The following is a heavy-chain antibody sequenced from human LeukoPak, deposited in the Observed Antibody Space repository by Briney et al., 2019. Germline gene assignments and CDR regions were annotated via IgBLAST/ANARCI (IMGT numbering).Heavy chain of an antibody. V-gene: IGHV3-23*01. D-gene: IGHD2-2*01. CDR1: GFTFSSYA. Sequence: PGGSLRLSCAASGFTFSSYAMSWVRQAPGKGLEWVSAISGSGGSTYYADSVKGRFTISRDNSKNTLYLQMNSLRAEDTAVYYCAEDFVVPAAMPGDYWGQGTLVTVSS. CDR2: ISGSGGST. J-gene: IGHJ4*02. CDR3: AEDFVVPAAMPGDY.